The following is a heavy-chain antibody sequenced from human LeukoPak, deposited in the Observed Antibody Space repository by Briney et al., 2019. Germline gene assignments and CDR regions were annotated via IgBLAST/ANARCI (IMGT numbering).Heavy chain of an antibody. V-gene: IGHV1-2*02. CDR2: IHPNSGGT. J-gene: IGHJ4*02. CDR1: GFTFSSYE. CDR3: GRKSAARKTSEFDY. D-gene: IGHD6-6*01. Sequence: GGSLRLSCAASGFTFSSYEMNWVRQAPGQGLEWMGWIHPNSGGTNYAQKFQGRVTMTRDTSISTAYMELSRLTSDDTAVYYCGRKSAARKTSEFDYWGQGTLVTVSS.